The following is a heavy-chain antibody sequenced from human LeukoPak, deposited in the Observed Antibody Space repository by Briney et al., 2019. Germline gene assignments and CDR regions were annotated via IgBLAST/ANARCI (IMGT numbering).Heavy chain of an antibody. Sequence: PGGSLRLSCAASGFTFSDYAMNWVRQAPGKGLEWVSAISGGGSKTYNTDSVKGRFTISRDNSKNTLYLQMNSLRAEDTAVYYCARDPAIDCSGGSCYYLFEYWGQGTLVTVSS. D-gene: IGHD2-15*01. CDR2: ISGGGSKT. CDR3: ARDPAIDCSGGSCYYLFEY. CDR1: GFTFSDYA. V-gene: IGHV3-23*01. J-gene: IGHJ4*02.